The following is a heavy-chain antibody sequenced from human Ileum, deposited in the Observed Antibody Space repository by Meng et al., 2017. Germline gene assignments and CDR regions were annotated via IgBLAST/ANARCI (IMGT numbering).Heavy chain of an antibody. D-gene: IGHD3-16*01. CDR1: GDSIRYSSYY. J-gene: IGHJ4*02. CDR3: ARPAVTTALGGFDY. Sequence: QLQLQESGPGLVKPSETLSVPCAVSGDSIRYSSYYWGWVRQPPGQGLEWIGSIYYNGNTYYSPSLKSRASISVDTSKNQFSLKLSSVTAADTAVYYCARPAVTTALGGFDYWGQGTLVTVSS. CDR2: IYYNGNT. V-gene: IGHV4-39*01.